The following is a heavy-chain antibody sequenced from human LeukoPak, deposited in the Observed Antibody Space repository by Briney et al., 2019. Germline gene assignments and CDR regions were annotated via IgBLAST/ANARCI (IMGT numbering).Heavy chain of an antibody. V-gene: IGHV3-33*01. Sequence: PGRSLTLSCAASGYTFSRHGIHWVRQAPGKGLEWVAVVWYDGRNRDYADSVKGRFTISKDNSNNMVFLQMDRLRAEDTAVYYCARLWGGNGYSGGSLNLWGQGILVTVSS. CDR2: VWYDGRNR. CDR3: ARLWGGNGYSGGSLNL. D-gene: IGHD3-16*01. CDR1: GYTFSRHG. J-gene: IGHJ5*02.